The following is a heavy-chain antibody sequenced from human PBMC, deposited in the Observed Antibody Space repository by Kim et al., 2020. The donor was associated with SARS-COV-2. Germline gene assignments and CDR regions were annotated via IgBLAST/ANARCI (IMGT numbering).Heavy chain of an antibody. Sequence: GGSLRLSCAASGFTFSSYGMHWVRQAPGKGLEWVAVIWYDGSNKYYADSVKGRFTISRDNSKNTLYLQMNSLRAEDTAVYYCAKDFHCSGGSCYSHQFYYYGMDVWGQGTTVTVSS. V-gene: IGHV3-33*06. J-gene: IGHJ6*02. CDR2: IWYDGSNK. CDR3: AKDFHCSGGSCYSHQFYYYGMDV. D-gene: IGHD2-15*01. CDR1: GFTFSSYG.